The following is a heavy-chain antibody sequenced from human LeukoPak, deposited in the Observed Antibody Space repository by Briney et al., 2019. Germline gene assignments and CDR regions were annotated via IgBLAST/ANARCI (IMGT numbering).Heavy chain of an antibody. J-gene: IGHJ6*03. Sequence: PSETLSLTCTVSGYSISSGYYWGWIRQPPGKGLEWIGRVFTSAIISGNTNYNPSLKSRVTMSVDSSKNQFSLKLSSVTAADTAVYYCARDRIAAANGGHYYYYYYMDVWGKGTTVTISS. CDR3: ARDRIAAANGGHYYYYYYMDV. V-gene: IGHV4-38-2*02. D-gene: IGHD6-13*01. CDR1: GYSISSGYY. CDR2: VFTSAIISGNT.